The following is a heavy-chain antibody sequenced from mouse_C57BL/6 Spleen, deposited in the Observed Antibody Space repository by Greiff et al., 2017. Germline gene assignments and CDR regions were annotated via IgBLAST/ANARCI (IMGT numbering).Heavy chain of an antibody. CDR3: ARRAGDYAMDY. D-gene: IGHD3-3*01. V-gene: IGHV1-69*01. Sequence: VQLQQPGAELVMPGASVKLSCKASGYTFTSYWMHWVKQRPGQGLEWIGEIDPSDSYTNYNQKFKGKSTLTVDKSSSTAYMQLSSLTSEDSAVYDCARRAGDYAMDYWGQGTSVTVSS. CDR1: GYTFTSYW. CDR2: IDPSDSYT. J-gene: IGHJ4*01.